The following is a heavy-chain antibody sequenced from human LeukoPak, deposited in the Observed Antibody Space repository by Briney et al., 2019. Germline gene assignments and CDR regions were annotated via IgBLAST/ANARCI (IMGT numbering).Heavy chain of an antibody. CDR1: GYTFSIYN. CDR3: ARDYDLANDYYYMDV. J-gene: IGHJ6*03. D-gene: IGHD3-3*01. CDR2: INPSGGT. V-gene: IGHV1-46*01. Sequence: ASVKVSCKASGYTFSIYNMHWVRQAPGQGLEWMGIINPSGGTSYAQKLQGRITMTRDTSTSTLLMELSSLRSDDTAVYYCARDYDLANDYYYMDVWGKGTTVTVSS.